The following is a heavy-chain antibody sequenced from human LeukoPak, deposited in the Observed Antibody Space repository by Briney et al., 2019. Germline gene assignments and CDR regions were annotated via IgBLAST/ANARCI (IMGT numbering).Heavy chain of an antibody. Sequence: SETLSLTCAVYGGSFRDYSWTWIRQPPGKGLEWIGEINESGGTNYNPSLMSRVIMSVDTSKSQISLKVSSVTAEDTAVYYCARDRTARDAFDIWGQGTMVTVSS. CDR1: GGSFRDYS. CDR2: INESGGT. V-gene: IGHV4-34*01. CDR3: ARDRTARDAFDI. J-gene: IGHJ3*02. D-gene: IGHD5-18*01.